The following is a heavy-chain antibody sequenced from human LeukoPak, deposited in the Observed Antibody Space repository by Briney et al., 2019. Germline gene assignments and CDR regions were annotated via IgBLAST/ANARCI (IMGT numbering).Heavy chain of an antibody. CDR2: INPNSGGT. V-gene: IGHV1-2*02. J-gene: IGHJ6*03. D-gene: IGHD3-22*01. Sequence: ASVKVSCKASGYTFTGYYMHWVRQAPGQGLEWMGWINPNSGGTNYAQKFQGRVTMTRDTSISTAYMEMRSLRSEDTAVYYCARAPYYYDSSGPNYMDVWGKGTTVTISS. CDR1: GYTFTGYY. CDR3: ARAPYYYDSSGPNYMDV.